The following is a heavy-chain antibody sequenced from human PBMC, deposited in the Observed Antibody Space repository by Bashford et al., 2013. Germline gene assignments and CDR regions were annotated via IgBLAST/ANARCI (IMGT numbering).Heavy chain of an antibody. Sequence: TLSLTCTVSGGSISSSDYYWSWIRQHPGKGLEWIGYIYYSGSTYYNPSLKSRVTISVNTSKNQFSLKLSSVTAADTAVYYCARDQGRRYYYYGMDIWGQGTTVTVSS. CDR3: ARDQGRRYYYYGMDI. V-gene: IGHV4-31*03. J-gene: IGHJ6*02. D-gene: IGHD2-15*01. CDR1: GGSISSSDYY. CDR2: IYYSGST.